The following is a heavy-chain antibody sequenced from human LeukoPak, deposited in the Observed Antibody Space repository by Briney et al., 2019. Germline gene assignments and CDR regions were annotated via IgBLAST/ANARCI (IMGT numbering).Heavy chain of an antibody. CDR2: IYYSGST. D-gene: IGHD6-13*01. CDR1: GGSISTNY. Sequence: SETLSLTCTVSGGSISTNYWSWIRQPPGKGLEWIGYIYYSGSTNYNPSLKSRVTISVDTSKNQFSLKLSSVTAADTAVYYCAGASRYSSSSRPFDYWGQGTLVTVSS. V-gene: IGHV4-59*08. CDR3: AGASRYSSSSRPFDY. J-gene: IGHJ4*02.